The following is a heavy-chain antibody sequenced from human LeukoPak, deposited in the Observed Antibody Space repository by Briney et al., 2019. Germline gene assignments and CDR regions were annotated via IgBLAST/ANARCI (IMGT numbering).Heavy chain of an antibody. J-gene: IGHJ4*02. V-gene: IGHV4-59*08. D-gene: IGHD3-10*01. CDR1: GGSISNYY. Sequence: KPSETLSLTCTVSGGSISNYYWSWIRQPPGMGLEWIGYIYYSGSTNYNPSLKGRVTISVDTSKNQFSLKLSSVTAADTAVYYCARLMLVRGVMDWGQGTLVTVSS. CDR2: IYYSGST. CDR3: ARLMLVRGVMD.